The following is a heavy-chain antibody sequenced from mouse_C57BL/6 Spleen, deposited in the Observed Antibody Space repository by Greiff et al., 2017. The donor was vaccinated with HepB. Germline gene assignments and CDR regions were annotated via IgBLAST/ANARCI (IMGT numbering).Heavy chain of an antibody. Sequence: VQGVESGPGLVAPSQRLSITCTVSGFSLTSYGVDWVRQSPGKGLEWLGVIWGVGSTNYNSALKSRLSISTDNSKSQVFLKMNSLQTDDTAMYYCASLTGKAYWGQGTLVTVSA. CDR3: ASLTGKAY. V-gene: IGHV2-6*01. D-gene: IGHD4-1*01. CDR2: IWGVGST. J-gene: IGHJ3*01. CDR1: GFSLTSYG.